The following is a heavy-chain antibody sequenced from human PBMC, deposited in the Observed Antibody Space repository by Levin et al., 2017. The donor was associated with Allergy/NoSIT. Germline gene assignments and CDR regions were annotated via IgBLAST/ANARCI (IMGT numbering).Heavy chain of an antibody. Sequence: GGSLRLSCAASGFTFSRYWMHWVRQAPGKGLVWVSRINSDGSSTRYADSVKGRFTISRDNAKNTVYLQMNSLRAEDTAVYYCARDPDYYYYMDVWGKGTTVTVS. CDR1: GFTFSRYW. CDR3: ARDPDYYYYMDV. CDR2: INSDGSST. J-gene: IGHJ6*03. V-gene: IGHV3-74*01.